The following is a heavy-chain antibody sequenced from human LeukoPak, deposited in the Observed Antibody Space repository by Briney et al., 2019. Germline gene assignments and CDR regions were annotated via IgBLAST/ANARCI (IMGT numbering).Heavy chain of an antibody. J-gene: IGHJ6*02. CDR3: ARRARRDGYTWGDYYYYYGMDV. CDR2: IYNNGST. Sequence: PSETLSLTCTVSGDSISSGTYYWSWIRQPPGKGLEWIGNIYNNGSTKYNPSLKSRVTISVDTSKNQFSLKLNSVTAADTAVYYCARRARRDGYTWGDYYYYYGMDVWGQGTTVTVSS. D-gene: IGHD5-24*01. V-gene: IGHV4-61*01. CDR1: GDSISSGTYY.